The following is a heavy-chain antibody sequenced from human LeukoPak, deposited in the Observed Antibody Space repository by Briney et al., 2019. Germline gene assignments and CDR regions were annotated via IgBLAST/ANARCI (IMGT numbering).Heavy chain of an antibody. CDR2: ISGSGRRSNYA. J-gene: IGHJ4*02. V-gene: IGHV3-23*01. D-gene: IGHD3-22*01. CDR3: AKETGYYDSSGYFWGYFDY. CDR1: GFTLSSYA. Sequence: GGSLRLSCAASGFTLSSYAMGWVRQAAGKGLEWVSGISGSGRRSNYADYADSVKGRFTVSRDNSNNTLYLQMNSLRAEDTAVYYCAKETGYYDSSGYFWGYFDYWGQGTLVTVSS.